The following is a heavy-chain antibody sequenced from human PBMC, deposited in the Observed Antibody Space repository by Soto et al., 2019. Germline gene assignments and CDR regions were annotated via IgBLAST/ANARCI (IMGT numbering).Heavy chain of an antibody. J-gene: IGHJ4*02. CDR2: IYYDGNT. D-gene: IGHD6-6*01. Sequence: SETLSLTCTVSGGSISSSSYYWGWIRQPPGKGLECIGNIYYDGNTYYNPSLKSRVTISVDTSKNQFSLKLSSVTAADTAVYYCARSSIAPRLFMYPFDDWGQGALVTVSS. CDR1: GGSISSSSYY. CDR3: ARSSIAPRLFMYPFDD. V-gene: IGHV4-39*01.